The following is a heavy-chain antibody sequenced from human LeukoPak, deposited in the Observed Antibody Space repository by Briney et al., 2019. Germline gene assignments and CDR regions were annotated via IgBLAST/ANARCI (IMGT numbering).Heavy chain of an antibody. J-gene: IGHJ3*02. Sequence: PGGSLRHSYAPSGFTFSSYAMSWVRQAPGKGLEWVAVISGGGSGTYYADSVRGRFTISRDNSKNTVYLQMNSLRAEDTAIYYCAKAVGSSGYFSRDAFDIWGQGTMVTVSS. V-gene: IGHV3-23*01. CDR1: GFTFSSYA. CDR3: AKAVGSSGYFSRDAFDI. D-gene: IGHD3-22*01. CDR2: ISGGGSGT.